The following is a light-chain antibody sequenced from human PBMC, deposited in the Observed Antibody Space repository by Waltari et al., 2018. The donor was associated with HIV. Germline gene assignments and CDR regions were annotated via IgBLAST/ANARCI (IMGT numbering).Light chain of an antibody. Sequence: DIQMTQSPSSLSASIGDRVTITCRESQDISDNLDWFKKKRGKVPMALIYEASSLQSGVPSRFSGSGSGTDCSLTISSLQPEDFATYYCQHYNSYPPLFGQGTKLEIK. CDR2: EAS. J-gene: IGKJ2*01. V-gene: IGKV1-16*01. CDR3: QHYNSYPPL. CDR1: QDISDN.